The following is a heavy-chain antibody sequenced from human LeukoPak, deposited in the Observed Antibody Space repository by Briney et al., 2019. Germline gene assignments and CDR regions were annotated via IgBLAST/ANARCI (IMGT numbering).Heavy chain of an antibody. D-gene: IGHD6-19*01. CDR3: ARNGYSSARKDY. Sequence: GGSLRLSCAASGFTFSSYAMSWDRQAPGKGLEWVSAISGSGGSTYYADSVKGRFTISRDNAKNSLYLQMNSLRAEDTAMYYCARNGYSSARKDYWGQGTLVTVSS. CDR2: ISGSGGST. CDR1: GFTFSSYA. V-gene: IGHV3-23*01. J-gene: IGHJ4*02.